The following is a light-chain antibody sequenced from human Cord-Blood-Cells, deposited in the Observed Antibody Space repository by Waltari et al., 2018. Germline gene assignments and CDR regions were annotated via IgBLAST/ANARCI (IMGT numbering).Light chain of an antibody. V-gene: IGKV3-20*01. CDR2: GAS. CDR1: HSVSSSY. J-gene: IGKJ2*03. CDR3: QQYGSSPS. Sequence: EIVLTQSPGTLSLSPGESATLSCRASHSVSSSYLAWYQQKPGQDPRLLIYGASSRATGIPDRFSGSGSGTDFTLTISRLEPEDFAVYYCQQYGSSPSFGQGTKLEIK.